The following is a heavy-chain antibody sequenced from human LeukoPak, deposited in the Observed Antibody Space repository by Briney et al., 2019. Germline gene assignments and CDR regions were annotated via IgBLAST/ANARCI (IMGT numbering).Heavy chain of an antibody. V-gene: IGHV3-11*01. D-gene: IGHD1-26*01. CDR1: GFTFSDYY. CDR3: ARVWYSGSYPVDY. J-gene: IGHJ4*02. CDR2: ISSSGSTI. Sequence: GGYLRLSCAASGFTFSDYYMSWIRQAPGKGLEWVSYISSSGSTIYYADSVKGRFTISRDNAKNSLYLQMNSLRAEDTAVYYCARVWYSGSYPVDYWSQGTLVTVSS.